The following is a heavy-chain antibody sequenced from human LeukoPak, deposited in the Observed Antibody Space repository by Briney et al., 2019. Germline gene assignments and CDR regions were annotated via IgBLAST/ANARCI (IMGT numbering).Heavy chain of an antibody. V-gene: IGHV3-11*06. J-gene: IGHJ4*02. D-gene: IGHD3-16*01. CDR2: ISSSSSSYT. CDR1: GSTFSDYY. Sequence: GGSLRLSCATSGSTFSDYYMSWIRQAPGKGLEWVSYISSSSSSYTKYADSVKGRFTIARDNAKNSLDLQMNSLRAEDTAVYYCARVRGSYSIDYWGQGTLVTVSS. CDR3: ARVRGSYSIDY.